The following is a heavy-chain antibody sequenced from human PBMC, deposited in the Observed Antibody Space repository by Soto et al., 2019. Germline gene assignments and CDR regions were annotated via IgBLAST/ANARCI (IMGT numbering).Heavy chain of an antibody. CDR2: INPNSGGT. V-gene: IGHV1-2*04. D-gene: IGHD3-16*01. Sequence: GASVKVSCKASGYTFTGYYMHWVRQAPGQGLEWMGWINPNSGGTNYAQKFQGWVTMTRDTSISTAYMELSRLRSDDTAVYYCARGVAGGSYYYYMDVWGKGTTVTVSS. CDR1: GYTFTGYY. J-gene: IGHJ6*03. CDR3: ARGVAGGSYYYYMDV.